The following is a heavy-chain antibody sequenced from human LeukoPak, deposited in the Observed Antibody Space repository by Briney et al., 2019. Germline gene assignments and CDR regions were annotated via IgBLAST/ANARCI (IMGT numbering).Heavy chain of an antibody. CDR2: IYFIGST. D-gene: IGHD5-18*01. J-gene: IGHJ5*02. CDR3: ARSSNSRFDP. Sequence: SETLSLTCTVSGGSISGYYWGWIRQPPGRGLEWIGHIYFIGSTNYNPSLKSRVTISGDTSNNQFSLKLTSVTAADTAMYYCARSSNSRFDPWGQGTLVTVSS. CDR1: GGSISGYY. V-gene: IGHV4-59*01.